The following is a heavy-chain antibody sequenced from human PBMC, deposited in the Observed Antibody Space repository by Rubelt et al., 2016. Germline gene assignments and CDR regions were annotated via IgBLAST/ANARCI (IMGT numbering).Heavy chain of an antibody. CDR2: IVVGSGNT. V-gene: IGHV1-58*01. J-gene: IGHJ6*02. D-gene: IGHD4-23*01. Sequence: GGIVVGSGNTNYAQKFQERVTITRDMSTSTAYMELSSLRSEDTAVYYCAAGATVVTLNYYGMDVWGQGTTVTVSS. CDR3: AAGATVVTLNYYGMDV.